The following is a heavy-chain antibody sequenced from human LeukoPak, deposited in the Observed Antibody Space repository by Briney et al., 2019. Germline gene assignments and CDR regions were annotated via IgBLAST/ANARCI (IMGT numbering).Heavy chain of an antibody. D-gene: IGHD5-18*01. CDR3: ARGGGRYSYGPFDY. Sequence: SQTLSLTCTVSGGSISSYYWSWIRQPPGKGLEWIGYIYYSGSTNYNPSLKSRVTISVDTSKNQFSLKLSSVTAADTAVYYCARGGGRYSYGPFDYWGQGTLVTVSS. CDR2: IYYSGST. CDR1: GGSISSYY. V-gene: IGHV4-59*08. J-gene: IGHJ4*02.